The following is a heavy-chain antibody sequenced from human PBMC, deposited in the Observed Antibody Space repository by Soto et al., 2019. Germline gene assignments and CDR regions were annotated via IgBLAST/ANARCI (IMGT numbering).Heavy chain of an antibody. CDR2: IYYSGST. Sequence: QLQLQESGPGLVKPSETLSLTCTVSGGSITSSSYYWGWIRQPPGKGLECIGSIYYSGSTYYNPSLMRRVTISVDPSKNQFSLKLSTVTAADTAVYYCARRSGYSDDAFGIWGQGTMVTVAS. CDR1: GGSITSSSYY. J-gene: IGHJ3*02. V-gene: IGHV4-39*01. CDR3: ARRSGYSDDAFGI. D-gene: IGHD3-22*01.